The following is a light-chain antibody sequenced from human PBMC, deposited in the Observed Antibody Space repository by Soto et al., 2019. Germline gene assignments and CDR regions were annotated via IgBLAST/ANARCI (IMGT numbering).Light chain of an antibody. Sequence: QSVLTQPASVSGSPGQSSTISCTRSTSDIGGYNYVSWYQQHPGKAPKLLIYDVSYRPSGISDRFSGSKSGNTASLTISGLQPEDEADYYCSSYGASSTLFGGGTKVTVL. CDR2: DVS. V-gene: IGLV2-14*03. CDR3: SSYGASSTL. CDR1: TSDIGGYNY. J-gene: IGLJ2*01.